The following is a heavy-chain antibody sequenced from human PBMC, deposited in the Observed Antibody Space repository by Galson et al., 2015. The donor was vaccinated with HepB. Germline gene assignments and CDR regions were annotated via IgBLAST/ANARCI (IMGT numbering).Heavy chain of an antibody. CDR1: GFTFSSYA. Sequence: SLRLSCAASGFTFSSYAMHWVRQAPGKGLEWVAVISYDGSNKYYADSVKGRFTISRDNSKNTLYLQMNSLRAEDTAVYYCARAYSDFWSGYYYFDYWGQGTLVTVSS. D-gene: IGHD3-3*01. CDR2: ISYDGSNK. J-gene: IGHJ4*02. V-gene: IGHV3-30-3*01. CDR3: ARAYSDFWSGYYYFDY.